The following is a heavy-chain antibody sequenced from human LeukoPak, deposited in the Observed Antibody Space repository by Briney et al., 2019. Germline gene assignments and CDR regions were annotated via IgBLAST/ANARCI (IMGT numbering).Heavy chain of an antibody. J-gene: IGHJ3*01. CDR2: IDWDDDK. D-gene: IGHD3-16*01. CDR3: ARIKIAGDYGRRAFDV. CDR1: GFSLSTSGMC. Sequence: SGPALVKPTQTLTLTCTFSGFSLSTSGMCVSWIRQPPGKALEWLARIDWDDDKYYSTSLKTRLTISKDTSKNQVVLTMTNMDPVDTATYYCARIKIAGDYGRRAFDVWGQGTMATVSS. V-gene: IGHV2-70*11.